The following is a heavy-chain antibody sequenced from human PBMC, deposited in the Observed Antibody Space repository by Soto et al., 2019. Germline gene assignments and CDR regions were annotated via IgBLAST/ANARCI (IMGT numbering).Heavy chain of an antibody. J-gene: IGHJ6*02. CDR1: GGSISSGDYY. CDR2: IYHSGST. Sequence: SETLSLTCTVSGGSISSGDYYWSWIRQPPGKGLEWIGYIYHSGSTYYNPSLKSRVTISVDRSKNQFSLKLSSVTAADTAVYYCARRLYYDSSGFEGGGMDVWGQGTKVTVSS. CDR3: ARRLYYDSSGFEGGGMDV. D-gene: IGHD3-22*01. V-gene: IGHV4-30-4*01.